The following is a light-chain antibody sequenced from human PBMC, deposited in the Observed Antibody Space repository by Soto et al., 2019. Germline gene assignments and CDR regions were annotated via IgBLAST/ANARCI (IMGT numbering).Light chain of an antibody. J-gene: IGLJ2*01. CDR3: SSYTSSSTLYVV. CDR2: DVS. V-gene: IGLV2-14*01. CDR1: SSDVGGYNY. Sequence: QSALTQPASVSGSPGXSXTISCTGTSSDVGGYNYVSWYQQHPGKAPKLMIYDVSNRPSGVSNRFSGSKSGNTASLTISGLQAEDEADYYCSSYTSSSTLYVVFGGGTKLTVL.